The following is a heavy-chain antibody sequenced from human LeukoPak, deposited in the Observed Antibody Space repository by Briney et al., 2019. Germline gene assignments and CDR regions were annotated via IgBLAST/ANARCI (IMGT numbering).Heavy chain of an antibody. J-gene: IGHJ4*02. CDR2: ISGGGDIT. CDR1: GFNFANHA. CDR3: VREDTPATANY. V-gene: IGHV3-23*01. Sequence: GGSLRLSCAASGFNFANHAMSWVRQTAGKGLEWVSAISGGGDITYYAGSVKGRFTISRDNSKDTLFLQMHSLRPGDTAVYYCVREDTPATANYWGQGTLVTISS. D-gene: IGHD2-21*02.